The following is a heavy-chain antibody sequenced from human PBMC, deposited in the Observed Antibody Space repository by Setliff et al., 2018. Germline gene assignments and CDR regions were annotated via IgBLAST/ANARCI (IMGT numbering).Heavy chain of an antibody. V-gene: IGHV1-2*02. CDR1: GYTFTGYY. D-gene: IGHD2-2*01. CDR3: AREIRVVVPAAPRYYGMDV. J-gene: IGHJ6*02. Sequence: GASVKVSCKASGYTFTGYYMHWVRQAPGQGLEWMGGINPNSGGTNYAQKFQGRVTMTRDTSISTAYMELSRLRSDDTAVYYCAREIRVVVPAAPRYYGMDVWGQGTTVTVSS. CDR2: INPNSGGT.